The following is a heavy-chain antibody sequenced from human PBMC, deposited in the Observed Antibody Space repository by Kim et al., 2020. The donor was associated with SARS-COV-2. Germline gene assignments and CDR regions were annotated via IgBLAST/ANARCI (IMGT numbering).Heavy chain of an antibody. CDR1: GGSISSYY. J-gene: IGHJ3*02. V-gene: IGHV4-59*01. CDR3: ARADGDYGGDAFDI. Sequence: SETLSLTCTVSGGSISSYYWSWIRQPPGKGLEWIGYIYYSGSTNYNPSLKSRVTISVDTSKNQFSLKLSSVTAADTAVYYCARADGDYGGDAFDIWGQGTMVTVSS. D-gene: IGHD4-17*01. CDR2: IYYSGST.